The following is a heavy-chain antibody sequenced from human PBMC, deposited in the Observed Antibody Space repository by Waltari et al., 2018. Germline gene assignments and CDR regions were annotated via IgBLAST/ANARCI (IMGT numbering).Heavy chain of an antibody. Sequence: EVQLVESGGGLVQPGGSLRLSCAISGFTFSDHYIDWVRQAPGKGLEWVGRSRNKDQGYITEYAASVKGRFIISRDDSKNSLYLQMDSLKTEDTAMYYCSSRHSGSSDYWGQGTLVTVSS. V-gene: IGHV3-72*01. D-gene: IGHD1-26*01. J-gene: IGHJ4*02. CDR2: SRNKDQGYIT. CDR3: SSRHSGSSDY. CDR1: GFTFSDHY.